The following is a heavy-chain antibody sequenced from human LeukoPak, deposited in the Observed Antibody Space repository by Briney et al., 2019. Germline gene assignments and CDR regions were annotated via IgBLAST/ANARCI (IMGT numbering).Heavy chain of an antibody. CDR2: INPNSGGT. Sequence: ASVKVSCKASGYTFTGYYMHWVRHAPGQGLEWMGWINPNSGGTNYAQKFQGRVTMTRDTSISTAYMELSRLRSDDTAVYYCARVMNSSSRTYYYCYMDVWGKGTTVTVSS. J-gene: IGHJ6*03. CDR3: ARVMNSSSRTYYYCYMDV. V-gene: IGHV1-2*02. CDR1: GYTFTGYY. D-gene: IGHD6-6*01.